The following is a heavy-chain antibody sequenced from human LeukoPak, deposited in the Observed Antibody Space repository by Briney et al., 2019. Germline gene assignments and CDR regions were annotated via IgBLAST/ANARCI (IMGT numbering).Heavy chain of an antibody. Sequence: GESLKISCKGSGYSFTSYWIGWVRQMPGKGLEWMGLIFPGDSVTRYSPSFQGQVALSADKSISTAYLQWSSLKASDTAMYYCARLHYNSFDYWGRGTLVTVSS. J-gene: IGHJ4*02. V-gene: IGHV5-51*01. CDR3: ARLHYNSFDY. CDR1: GYSFTSYW. D-gene: IGHD2-2*02. CDR2: IFPGDSVT.